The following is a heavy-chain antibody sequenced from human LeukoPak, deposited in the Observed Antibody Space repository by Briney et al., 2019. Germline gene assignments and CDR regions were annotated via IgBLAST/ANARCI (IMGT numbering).Heavy chain of an antibody. CDR2: ISGSGGST. CDR1: GFTFSSYA. V-gene: IGHV3-23*01. J-gene: IGHJ6*02. CDR3: AKDTGSGWYWGNYYYYYGIDV. D-gene: IGHD6-19*01. Sequence: GGSLRLSCAASGFTFSSYAMSWVRQAPGKGLEWVSAISGSGGSTYYADSVKGRFTISRDNSKNTLYLQMDSLRAEDTAVYYCAKDTGSGWYWGNYYYYYGIDVWGQGTTVTVSS.